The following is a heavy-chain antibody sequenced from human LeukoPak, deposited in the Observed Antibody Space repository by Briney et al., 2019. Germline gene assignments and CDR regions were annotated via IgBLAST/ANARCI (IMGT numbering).Heavy chain of an antibody. CDR1: GGSISSYY. V-gene: IGHV4-59*01. Sequence: PSETLCLTCTVSGGSISSYYWSWIRQPPGKGLEWIGYIYYSGSTNYNPSLKSRVTISVDTSKNQFSLKLSSVTAADTAVYYCARTAAAGIYRGGPYAFDIWGQGTMVTVSS. J-gene: IGHJ3*02. D-gene: IGHD6-13*01. CDR3: ARTAAAGIYRGGPYAFDI. CDR2: IYYSGST.